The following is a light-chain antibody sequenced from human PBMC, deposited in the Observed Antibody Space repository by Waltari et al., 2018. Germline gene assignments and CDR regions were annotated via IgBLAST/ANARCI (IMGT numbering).Light chain of an antibody. J-gene: IGKJ4*01. Sequence: LTQSPATLSLSPGERATLSCRASQNVGTYLAWYHQKPGQAPRLLIHSASSRTTGISDRFSGSGSGTEFTLTINSLEPEDVGIYHCFQHGSGSTFGGGTKVEIK. V-gene: IGKV3-11*01. CDR2: SAS. CDR3: FQHGSGST. CDR1: QNVGTY.